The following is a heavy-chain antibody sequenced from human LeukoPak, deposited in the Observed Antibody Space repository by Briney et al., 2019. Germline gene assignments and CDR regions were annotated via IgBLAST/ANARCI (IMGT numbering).Heavy chain of an antibody. CDR2: IIPIFGTA. D-gene: IGHD1-20*01. V-gene: IGHV1-69*01. CDR1: GGTFSSYA. CDR3: AREGGITGWFDP. J-gene: IGHJ5*02. Sequence: SVKVSCKASGGTFSSYAISWVRQAPGQGLEWMGGIIPIFGTANYAQKFQGRVTIAADESTSTAYMELSSLRSEDTAVYYCAREGGITGWFDPWGQGTLVTVSS.